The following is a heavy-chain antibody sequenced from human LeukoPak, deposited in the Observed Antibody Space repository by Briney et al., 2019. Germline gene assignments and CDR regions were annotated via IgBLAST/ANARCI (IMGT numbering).Heavy chain of an antibody. Sequence: PGGSLRLSCAASGFTFSSYWMTWIRQAPGQGLEWVANIKQDGSEKYYVDSVKGRFTISRDNAKNSLYLQMNSLRAEDTAVYYCARDTGGGYSCYDRWGQGTLVTVSS. V-gene: IGHV3-7*01. CDR2: IKQDGSEK. CDR3: ARDTGGGYSCYDR. J-gene: IGHJ5*02. CDR1: GFTFSSYW. D-gene: IGHD2-2*01.